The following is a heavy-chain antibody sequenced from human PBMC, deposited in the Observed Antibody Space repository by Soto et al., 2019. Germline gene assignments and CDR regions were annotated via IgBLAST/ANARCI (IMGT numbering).Heavy chain of an antibody. CDR3: TRPGLWFGDLLYPSYGMDV. D-gene: IGHD3-10*01. CDR1: GFTFSGSA. V-gene: IGHV3-73*02. Sequence: EVQLVESGGGLVQPGGSLKLSCAASGFTFSGSAMHWVRQASGKGLEWVGRIRSKANSYATAYAASVKGRFTISRDDSKNKAYLQMNSLKAEDTAVYYCTRPGLWFGDLLYPSYGMDVWGQGTTVTVSS. CDR2: IRSKANSYAT. J-gene: IGHJ6*02.